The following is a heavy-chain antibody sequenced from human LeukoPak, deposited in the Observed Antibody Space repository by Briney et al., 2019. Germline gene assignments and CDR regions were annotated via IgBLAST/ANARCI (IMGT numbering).Heavy chain of an antibody. CDR2: ISSSSSYI. D-gene: IGHD6-19*01. CDR1: GFTFRSYS. J-gene: IGHJ3*02. Sequence: PGGSLRLSCAASGFTFRSYSMNWVRQAPGKGLEWVSSISSSSSYIYYADSVKGRFTISRDNAKNSLYLQMNSLRAEDTAVYYCASGYSSGWSLDAFDIWGQGTMVTVSS. CDR3: ASGYSSGWSLDAFDI. V-gene: IGHV3-21*01.